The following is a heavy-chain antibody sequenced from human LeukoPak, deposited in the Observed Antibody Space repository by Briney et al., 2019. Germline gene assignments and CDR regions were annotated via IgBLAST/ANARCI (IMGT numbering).Heavy chain of an antibody. D-gene: IGHD2-2*01. V-gene: IGHV4-38-2*01. CDR3: ARHVDCSSASCFGYYDY. J-gene: IGHJ4*02. Sequence: PSETLSLTCAVSGYSISSGYYWGWIRQPPGKGLGWIGSIYHSGSTYYNPSLKSRFTISIDTSKNQFSLKLSSVTAADTAVYYCARHVDCSSASCFGYYDYWGQGTLVTVSS. CDR1: GYSISSGYY. CDR2: IYHSGST.